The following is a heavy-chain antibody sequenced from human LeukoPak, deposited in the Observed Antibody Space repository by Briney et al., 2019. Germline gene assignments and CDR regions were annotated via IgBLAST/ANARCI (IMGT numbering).Heavy chain of an antibody. CDR1: GFTFSSYS. CDR2: ISSSSYI. D-gene: IGHD3-22*01. Sequence: GGSLRLSCAASGFTFSSYSMNWVRQAPGKGLEWVSSISSSSYIYYADSVKGRFTISRDNAKNSLYLQMNSLRAEDTAVYDCARLYDGSAYHADHFDYWGQGTLVIVSS. CDR3: ARLYDGSAYHADHFDY. J-gene: IGHJ4*02. V-gene: IGHV3-21*01.